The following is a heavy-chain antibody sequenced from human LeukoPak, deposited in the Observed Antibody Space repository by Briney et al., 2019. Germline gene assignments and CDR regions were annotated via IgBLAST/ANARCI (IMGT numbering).Heavy chain of an antibody. J-gene: IGHJ4*02. D-gene: IGHD6-13*01. V-gene: IGHV4-34*01. CDR2: INHSGCT. CDR3: ARGRRYSSSWYLDY. Sequence: KPSETLSLTCAVYGGSFSGYYWSWIRQPPGKGLEWIGEINHSGCTNYNPSLKSRVTISVDTSKNQFSLKLSSVTAADTAVYYCARGRRYSSSWYLDYWGQGTLVTVSS. CDR1: GGSFSGYY.